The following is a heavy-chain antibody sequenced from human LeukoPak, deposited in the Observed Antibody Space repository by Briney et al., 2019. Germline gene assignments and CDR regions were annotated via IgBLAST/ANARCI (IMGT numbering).Heavy chain of an antibody. J-gene: IGHJ3*02. D-gene: IGHD3-22*01. CDR2: IRSDASNK. CDR1: GFNFRNYD. V-gene: IGHV3-33*01. CDR3: ARAYYFDTTEHDSDALDI. Sequence: PGRSLRLSCAASGFNFRNYDIHWVRQAPGKGLGLVASIRSDASNKYYADSVKGRFTISRNNAKNTLFLQINSLRAEDTAVYYCARAYYFDTTEHDSDALDIWGRGTMVTVSS.